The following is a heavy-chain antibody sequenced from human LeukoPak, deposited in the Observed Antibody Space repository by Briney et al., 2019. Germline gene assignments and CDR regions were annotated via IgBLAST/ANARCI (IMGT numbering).Heavy chain of an antibody. D-gene: IGHD6-19*01. V-gene: IGHV3-7*01. CDR3: ARTVYSSGWDFDY. J-gene: IGHJ4*02. Sequence: GGSLRLSCAASGFTFSSYWMSWVRQAPGKGLEWVANIKQDGSEKYYVDSVKGRFTISRDNAMNSLYLQMNSLRAEDTAVYYCARTVYSSGWDFDYWGQGTLVTVSS. CDR2: IKQDGSEK. CDR1: GFTFSSYW.